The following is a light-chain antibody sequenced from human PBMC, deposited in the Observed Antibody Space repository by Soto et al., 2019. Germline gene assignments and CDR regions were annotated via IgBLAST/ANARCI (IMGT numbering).Light chain of an antibody. J-gene: IGKJ1*01. CDR1: QSVSSRS. CDR2: DAS. V-gene: IGKV3-20*01. Sequence: EIVLTQSPGTLSLSPGERATISCRASQSVSSRSLAWYQQKPGQAPRLLISDASNRAADIPDRFSGSGSGTDFTLTINRLEPEDFAVYYCQQYAGSPRTFGQGTKVDIK. CDR3: QQYAGSPRT.